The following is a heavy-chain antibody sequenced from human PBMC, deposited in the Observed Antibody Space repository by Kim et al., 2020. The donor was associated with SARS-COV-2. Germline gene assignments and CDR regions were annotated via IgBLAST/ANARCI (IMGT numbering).Heavy chain of an antibody. J-gene: IGHJ1*01. V-gene: IGHV1-18*04. D-gene: IGHD1-26*01. Sequence: ASVKVSCKASGYTFSSYGISWVRQAPGQGLEWVGWISTYTGDTNYAQNFQDRDTMTTDTSTSTAYMELRSLRSDDTAVYYCARGKVAWQGSGSPVAEWGQ. CDR2: ISTYTGDT. CDR1: GYTFSSYG. CDR3: ARGKVAWQGSGSPVAE.